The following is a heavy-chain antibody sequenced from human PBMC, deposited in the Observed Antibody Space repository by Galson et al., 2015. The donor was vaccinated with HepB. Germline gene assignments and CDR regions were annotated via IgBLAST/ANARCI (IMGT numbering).Heavy chain of an antibody. CDR3: TKGSQSSGWYASDY. V-gene: IGHV3-43*01. Sequence: SLRLSCAASGFTFADHTMQWVRQVPGKGLEWVCLISWDAVSTYYADSVEGRFTISRDNNKNSLYLQMNSLRTEDTAFYYCTKGSQSSGWYASDYWGQGTLVIVSS. J-gene: IGHJ4*02. CDR2: ISWDAVST. D-gene: IGHD6-19*01. CDR1: GFTFADHT.